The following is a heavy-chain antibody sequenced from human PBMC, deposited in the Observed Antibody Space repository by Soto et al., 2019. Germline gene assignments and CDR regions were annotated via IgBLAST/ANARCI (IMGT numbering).Heavy chain of an antibody. V-gene: IGHV3-21*06. CDR1: GLTFTRHG. J-gene: IGHJ4*02. Sequence: EVQLVESGGGRFKPGGSLKLPCAASGLTFTRHGMTWVRQAPGKGLEWVSSISSTTNYIYYGDSMKGRFTISRDNAKNALYLEMNSLRAEDTAVYYCARESEDLTSNFDYWGQGTLVTVSS. CDR3: ARESEDLTSNFDY. CDR2: ISSTTNYI.